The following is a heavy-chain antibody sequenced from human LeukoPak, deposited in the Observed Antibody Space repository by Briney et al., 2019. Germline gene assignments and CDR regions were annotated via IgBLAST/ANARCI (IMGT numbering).Heavy chain of an antibody. V-gene: IGHV3-48*01. CDR3: VRVKGSYDY. J-gene: IGHJ4*02. CDR1: GFPLRSYS. Sequence: GGSLRLSCAASGFPLRSYSITWVRRAPGRGLEWVSYISSSGSAIYYVDSVKAHFTVSRDNAKNSLILKMNSPIAEDTAVYYCVRVKGSYDYWGQEALVTVSS. D-gene: IGHD2-15*01. CDR2: ISSSGSAI.